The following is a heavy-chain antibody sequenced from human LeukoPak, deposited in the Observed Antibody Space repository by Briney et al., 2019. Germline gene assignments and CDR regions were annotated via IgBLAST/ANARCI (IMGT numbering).Heavy chain of an antibody. CDR1: GGSISSSSYY. D-gene: IGHD3-3*01. J-gene: IGHJ6*03. Sequence: SETLSLTCTVSGGSISSSSYYWGWIRQPPGKGLEWIGSIYYSGSTYYNPSLKSRVTISVDTSKNQFSLKLSSVTAADTAVYYCARVLKVYYDFWSGYRGYYYYYYYMDVWGKGTTVTVSS. CDR3: ARVLKVYYDFWSGYRGYYYYYYYMDV. V-gene: IGHV4-39*07. CDR2: IYYSGST.